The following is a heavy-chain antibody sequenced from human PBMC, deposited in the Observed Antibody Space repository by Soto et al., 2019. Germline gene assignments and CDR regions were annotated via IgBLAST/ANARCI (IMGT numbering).Heavy chain of an antibody. D-gene: IGHD5-12*01. J-gene: IGHJ6*04. Sequence: GWSLRLSCAASGFTFSDHYMDLVRQAPGKGLEWGGRTRNKAHSYTTEYAASVKGRFTISRDDSKNSLYLQMNSLKTEDTAVYYCARAPIVAPPLYSYYGMDVWGKGSKVTVFS. CDR2: TRNKAHSYTT. V-gene: IGHV3-72*01. CDR3: ARAPIVAPPLYSYYGMDV. CDR1: GFTFSDHY.